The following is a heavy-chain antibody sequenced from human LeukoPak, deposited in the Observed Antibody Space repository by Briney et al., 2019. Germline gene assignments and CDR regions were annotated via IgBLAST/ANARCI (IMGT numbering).Heavy chain of an antibody. CDR1: GGSFSGYY. CDR2: INHSGST. Sequence: PSETLSLTCAVYGGSFSGYYWSWIRQPPGKGLEWIGEINHSGSTNYNPSLKSRVTISVDTSKNQFSLKLSSVTAADTAVYYCARGGPNYGDYYWGQGTLVTVSS. D-gene: IGHD4-17*01. CDR3: ARGGPNYGDYY. J-gene: IGHJ4*02. V-gene: IGHV4-34*01.